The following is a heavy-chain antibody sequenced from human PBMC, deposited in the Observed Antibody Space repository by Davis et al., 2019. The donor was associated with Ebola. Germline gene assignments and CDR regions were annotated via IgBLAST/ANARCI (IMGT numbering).Heavy chain of an antibody. D-gene: IGHD2-2*01. J-gene: IGHJ6*02. CDR1: GFTFSSYW. CDR3: AKLGSTSIYYYGMDV. V-gene: IGHV3-23*01. Sequence: GGSLRLSCAASGFTFSSYWMSWARQAPGKGLEWVSAISGSGGSTYYADSVKGRFTISRDNSKNTLYLQMNSLRAEDTAVYYCAKLGSTSIYYYGMDVWGQGTTVTVSS. CDR2: ISGSGGST.